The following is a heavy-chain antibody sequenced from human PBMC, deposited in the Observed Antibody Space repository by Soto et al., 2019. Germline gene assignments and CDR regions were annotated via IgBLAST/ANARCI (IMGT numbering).Heavy chain of an antibody. CDR2: ISAYNGNT. Sequence: QVQLVQSGAEVKKPGASVKVSCKASGYTFTSYGISWVRQAPGQGLEWMGWISAYNGNTNYAQKLQGRVTMTTDTSTRTAYMELRRLRSDDTAVYSCASAAAVGLFDYWGQGTLVTVSS. V-gene: IGHV1-18*01. D-gene: IGHD1-26*01. CDR3: ASAAAVGLFDY. J-gene: IGHJ4*02. CDR1: GYTFTSYG.